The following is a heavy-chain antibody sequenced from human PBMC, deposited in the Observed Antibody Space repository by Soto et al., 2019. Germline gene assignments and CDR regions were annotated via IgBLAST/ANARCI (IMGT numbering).Heavy chain of an antibody. CDR3: ARDRIVRRYYFDY. D-gene: IGHD1-26*01. J-gene: IGHJ4*02. CDR1: GYTVTSYD. V-gene: IGHV1-3*01. Sequence: GASVKVSCKASGYTVTSYDINWVRQATGQGLEWMGWINAGNGNTKYSQKFQGRVTITRDTSASTAYMELSSLRSEDTAVYYCARDRIVRRYYFDYWGQGTLVTVSS. CDR2: INAGNGNT.